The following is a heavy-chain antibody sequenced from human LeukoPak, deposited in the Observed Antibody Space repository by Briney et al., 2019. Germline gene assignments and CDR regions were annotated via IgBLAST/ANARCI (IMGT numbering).Heavy chain of an antibody. Sequence: PGGSLRLSCAASGFTFDDYAMHWVRQAPGKGLEWVSLISWDGGSTYYADSVKGRFTISRDNSKNSLYLQMNSLRAKDTALYYCAKAGYCSRTSCYPLDYWGQGTLVTVSS. D-gene: IGHD2-2*01. CDR2: ISWDGGST. CDR3: AKAGYCSRTSCYPLDY. J-gene: IGHJ4*02. V-gene: IGHV3-43D*03. CDR1: GFTFDDYA.